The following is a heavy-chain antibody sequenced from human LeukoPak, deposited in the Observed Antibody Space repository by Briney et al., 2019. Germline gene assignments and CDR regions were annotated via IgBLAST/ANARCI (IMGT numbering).Heavy chain of an antibody. CDR1: GFTFSSYR. CDR2: IKQDGSEK. Sequence: GGSLRLSCAASGFTFSSYRMSWVRQAPGKGLEWVANIKQDGSEKYYVDSVKGRFTISRDNAKNSLYLQINSLRAEDTAVYYCARSRRWFPFDYWGQGTLVTVSS. V-gene: IGHV3-7*01. J-gene: IGHJ4*02. D-gene: IGHD2-15*01. CDR3: ARSRRWFPFDY.